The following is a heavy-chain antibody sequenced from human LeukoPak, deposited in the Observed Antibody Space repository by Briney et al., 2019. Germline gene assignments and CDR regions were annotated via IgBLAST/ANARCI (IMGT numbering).Heavy chain of an antibody. CDR2: ISYDGSNK. CDR3: ATSGSYNWYFDL. V-gene: IGHV3-30*03. CDR1: GFTFSSYG. J-gene: IGHJ2*01. D-gene: IGHD1-26*01. Sequence: GGSLRLSCAASGFTFSSYGMHWVRQAPGKGLEWVAVISYDGSNKYYADSVKGRFTISRDNSKNTLYLQMNSLRAEDTAVYYCATSGSYNWYFDLWGRGTLVTVSS.